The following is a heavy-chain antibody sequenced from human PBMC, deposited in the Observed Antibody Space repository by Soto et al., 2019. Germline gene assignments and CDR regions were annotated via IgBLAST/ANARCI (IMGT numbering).Heavy chain of an antibody. D-gene: IGHD6-13*01. CDR2: FDPEDGET. CDR1: GYTLTELS. Sequence: ASVKCYWKVSGYTLTELSLHQVRQAPGKGLEWMGGFDPEDGETIYAQKFQGRVTMTEDTSTDTAYMELSSLRSEDTAVYYCATKGRWYVGYYYYGMDVWGQGTTVTVSS. CDR3: ATKGRWYVGYYYYGMDV. V-gene: IGHV1-24*01. J-gene: IGHJ6*02.